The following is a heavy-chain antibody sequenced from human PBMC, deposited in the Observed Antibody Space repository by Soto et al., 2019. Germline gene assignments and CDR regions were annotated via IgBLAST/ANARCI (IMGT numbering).Heavy chain of an antibody. CDR2: INPNSGGT. CDR1: GYTFTGYY. Sequence: QVQLVQSGAEVKKPGASVKVSCKASGYTFTGYYMHWVRQPPGQGLEWMGWINPNSGGTNYAQKFQGWVTMTRDTSISTAYMELSRLRSDDTAVYYCARDYDSSGYPRYYFDYWGQGTLVTVSS. V-gene: IGHV1-2*04. CDR3: ARDYDSSGYPRYYFDY. D-gene: IGHD3-22*01. J-gene: IGHJ4*02.